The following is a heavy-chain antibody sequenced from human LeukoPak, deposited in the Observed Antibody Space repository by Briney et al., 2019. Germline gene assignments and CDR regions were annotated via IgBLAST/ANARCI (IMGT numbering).Heavy chain of an antibody. CDR1: GYTFTNYA. Sequence: GASVKVSCTASGYTFTNYAMHWVRQAPGQGLEWMGWISAYNGNTNYAQKLQGRVTMTTDTSTSTAYMELRSLRSDDTAVYYCAREKRRYNWNYFHDYWGQGTLVTVSS. J-gene: IGHJ4*02. CDR2: ISAYNGNT. CDR3: AREKRRYNWNYFHDY. D-gene: IGHD1-7*01. V-gene: IGHV1-18*01.